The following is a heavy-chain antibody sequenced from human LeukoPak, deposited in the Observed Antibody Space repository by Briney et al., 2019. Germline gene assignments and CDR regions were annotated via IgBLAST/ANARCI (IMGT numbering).Heavy chain of an antibody. Sequence: GGSLRLSCAASGFTFSSYEMNWVRQAPGKGLEWVSYISSSGSTIYYADSVKGRFTISRDNAKNSLYLQMNSLRAEDTAVYYCARDLYDYVWGSYRYTEFGPDYWGQGTLVTVSS. CDR2: ISSSGSTI. J-gene: IGHJ4*02. CDR1: GFTFSSYE. CDR3: ARDLYDYVWGSYRYTEFGPDY. V-gene: IGHV3-48*03. D-gene: IGHD3-16*02.